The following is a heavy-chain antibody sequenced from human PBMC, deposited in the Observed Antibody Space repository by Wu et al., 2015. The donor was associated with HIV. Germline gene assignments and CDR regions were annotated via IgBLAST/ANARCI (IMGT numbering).Heavy chain of an antibody. J-gene: IGHJ4*02. Sequence: QVQLVQSGAEVKKPGASVKVSCKASGYTFTGYYMHWVRQAPGQGLEWMGWINPNSGGTNYAQKLGRVTMTRDTSISTAYMELSRLRSDDTAVYYCAKAVAVNLFDYWGQGTLVTVSS. CDR2: INPNSGGT. D-gene: IGHD6-19*01. CDR3: AKAVAVNLFDY. CDR1: GYTFTGYY. V-gene: IGHV1-2*02.